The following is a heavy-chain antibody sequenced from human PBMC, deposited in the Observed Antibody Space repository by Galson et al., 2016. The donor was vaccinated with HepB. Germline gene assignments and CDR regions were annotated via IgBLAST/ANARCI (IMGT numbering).Heavy chain of an antibody. V-gene: IGHV3-9*01. J-gene: IGHJ4*02. D-gene: IGHD5-12*01. CDR1: GFTFDDYA. CDR2: ISWNSGTI. Sequence: SLRLSCAASGFTFDDYAMHWVRQAPGKGLEWVSGISWNSGTIGYADSVKGRFTISRDNAKNSLYLQMNSLRAEDTALYYCAKDIRLGSGYGDCFDYWGQGTLVTVSS. CDR3: AKDIRLGSGYGDCFDY.